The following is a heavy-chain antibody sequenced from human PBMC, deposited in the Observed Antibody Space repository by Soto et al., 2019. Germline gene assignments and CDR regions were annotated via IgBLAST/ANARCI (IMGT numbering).Heavy chain of an antibody. CDR1: GYTFNGYY. CDR2: SNPNGGGR. CDR3: GISGRIAVAGDDSYNGMDV. V-gene: IGHV1-2*04. Sequence: ASVRVSCEASGYTFNGYYMHGVRQAPEQGRDRMGWSNPNGGGRNYAQKFQGWVAMTRNTSISTADLELSRLRSNDTAVVYCGISGRIAVAGDDSYNGMDVWGQGNRVIASS. D-gene: IGHD6-19*01. J-gene: IGHJ6*02.